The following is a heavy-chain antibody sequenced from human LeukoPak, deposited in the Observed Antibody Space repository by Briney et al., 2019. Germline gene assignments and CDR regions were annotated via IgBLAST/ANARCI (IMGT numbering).Heavy chain of an antibody. CDR1: RFTFRTYS. Sequence: GGSLRLSCAASRFTFRTYSINWVRQAPGKGLEWVSSISSSSSYIYYADSVKGRFTISRDNAKNSLYLQMNSLRAEDTAVYYCARGSRGYSGYDQGLDFDYWGQGTLVTVSS. CDR3: ARGSRGYSGYDQGLDFDY. V-gene: IGHV3-21*01. D-gene: IGHD5-12*01. J-gene: IGHJ4*02. CDR2: ISSSSSYI.